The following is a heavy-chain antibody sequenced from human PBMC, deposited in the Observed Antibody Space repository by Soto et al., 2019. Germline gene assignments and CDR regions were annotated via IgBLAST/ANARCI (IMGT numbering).Heavy chain of an antibody. CDR1: GFTFSSYA. Sequence: EVQLLESGGGLVQPGGSLRLSCAASGFTFSSYAMSWVRQAPGKGLEWVSAISGSGGSTYYADSVKGRFTISRDNSKNTLYLQMNSLRAEDTAVYYCAITLYYYDSSGYQWGQGTLVTVSS. J-gene: IGHJ4*02. CDR3: AITLYYYDSSGYQ. D-gene: IGHD3-22*01. CDR2: ISGSGGST. V-gene: IGHV3-23*01.